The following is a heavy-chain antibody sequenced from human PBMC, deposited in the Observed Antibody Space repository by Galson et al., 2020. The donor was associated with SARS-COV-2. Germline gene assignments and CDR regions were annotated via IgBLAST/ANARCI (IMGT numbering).Heavy chain of an antibody. J-gene: IGHJ4*02. CDR1: GGSISSYY. CDR3: ARSGGYVSYFDY. D-gene: IGHD5-12*01. CDR2: IYYSGST. V-gene: IGHV4-59*13. Sequence: SETLSLTCSVSGGSISSYYWSWIRQPPGKGLEWIAYIYYSGSTNYNPSLKSQVTISVDTSKNQFSLNLSSVTAADTAVYYCARSGGYVSYFDYWGQGILVTVSS.